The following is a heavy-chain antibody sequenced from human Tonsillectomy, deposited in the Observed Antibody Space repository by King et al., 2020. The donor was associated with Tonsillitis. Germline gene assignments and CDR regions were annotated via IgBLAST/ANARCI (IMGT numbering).Heavy chain of an antibody. V-gene: IGHV3-23*04. D-gene: IGHD3-22*01. Sequence: VQLVESGGGLVQPGGSLRLSCAASGFTFSSNAMSWVRQAPGKGLEWVSGISGSGGSTNYAESVKGRFTISRDSSKNTLYLQMNSLRAEDTAVYYCAKAVKYYLDSSEYYFDYWGQGSLVTVSS. CDR2: ISGSGGST. J-gene: IGHJ4*02. CDR3: AKAVKYYLDSSEYYFDY. CDR1: GFTFSSNA.